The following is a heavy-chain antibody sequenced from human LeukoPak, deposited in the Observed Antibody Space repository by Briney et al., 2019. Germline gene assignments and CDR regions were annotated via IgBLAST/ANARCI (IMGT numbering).Heavy chain of an antibody. D-gene: IGHD2-21*02. CDR2: IIPIFGTA. CDR3: AGGELSPGVTYNWFDP. Sequence: SVKVSCKASGGTFSSYAISWVRQAPGQGLEWMGGIIPIFGTANYAQKFQGRVTITTDESTSTAYMELSSLRSEDTAVYYCAGGELSPGVTYNWFDPWGQGTLVTVSS. V-gene: IGHV1-69*05. J-gene: IGHJ5*02. CDR1: GGTFSSYA.